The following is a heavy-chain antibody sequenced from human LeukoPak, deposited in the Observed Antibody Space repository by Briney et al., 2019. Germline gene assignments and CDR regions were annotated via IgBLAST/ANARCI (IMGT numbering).Heavy chain of an antibody. CDR1: GYTFTGYY. J-gene: IGHJ4*02. V-gene: IGHV1-2*02. CDR3: ARWEGIWFGDGTDY. CDR2: INPNSGGT. Sequence: ASVKVSCKASGYTFTGYYIHWVRQAPGQGLECMGWINPNSGGTNYAQKFQGRVTMTRDTSINTVYMQLSRLRSDDTAVYYCARWEGIWFGDGTDYWGQGTLVTVSS. D-gene: IGHD3-10*01.